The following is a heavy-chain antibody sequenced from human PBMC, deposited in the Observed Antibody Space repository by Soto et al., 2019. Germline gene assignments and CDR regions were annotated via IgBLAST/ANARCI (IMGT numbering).Heavy chain of an antibody. Sequence: GGSLRLSCAASGFTFSSYAISWVRQAPGKGLEWVSGISGSGGSTSYADSVKGRLTISRDNSKSTLYLQMNSLRAEDTAVYYCAKDLYSYSSTWSPFDYWGQGTLFTVSS. V-gene: IGHV3-23*01. J-gene: IGHJ4*02. CDR1: GFTFSSYA. D-gene: IGHD6-13*01. CDR3: AKDLYSYSSTWSPFDY. CDR2: ISGSGGST.